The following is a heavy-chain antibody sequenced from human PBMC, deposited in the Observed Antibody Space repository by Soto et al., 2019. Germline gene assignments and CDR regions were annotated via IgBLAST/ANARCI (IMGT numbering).Heavy chain of an antibody. J-gene: IGHJ5*02. V-gene: IGHV1-69*12. Sequence: QVQLVQSGAEVKTPGSSVKVSCKASGGTFRNYAFSWVRQAPGQGLEWMGGIIPMFATANYAQKFQGGVTTTADXFTVTXXMQLSSLRSEDTAVYYCATLRDYGSWSYYGNWFDPWGQGTLVTVSS. CDR2: IIPMFATA. CDR1: GGTFRNYA. D-gene: IGHD3-10*01. CDR3: ATLRDYGSWSYYGNWFDP.